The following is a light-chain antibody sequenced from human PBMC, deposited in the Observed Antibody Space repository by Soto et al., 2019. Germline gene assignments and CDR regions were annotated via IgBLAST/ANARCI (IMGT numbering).Light chain of an antibody. J-gene: IGKJ1*01. Sequence: DIVMTQSPDSLAVSLVESATVNFKSIQSVLHSSNNKNYLAWYQQKPGQPPKLLIYWASTRESGVPDRFSGSGSGTDFTLTISSLQSEDVAVYYCQQYYTNSWSFGQGTKVDI. CDR2: WAS. V-gene: IGKV4-1*01. CDR3: QQYYTNSWS. CDR1: QSVLHSSNNKNY.